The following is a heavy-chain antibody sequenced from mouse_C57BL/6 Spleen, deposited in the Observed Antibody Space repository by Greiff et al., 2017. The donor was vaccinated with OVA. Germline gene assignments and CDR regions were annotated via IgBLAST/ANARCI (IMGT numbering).Heavy chain of an antibody. CDR3: ARSPYYYGSSYGYFDV. Sequence: VQLQQPGAELVKPGASVKMSCKASGYTFTSYWITFFHPRPFPSLYLIGDFYPGSGSTNYNEKFKSKATLTVDTSSSTAYMQLSSLTSEDSAVYYCARSPYYYGSSYGYFDVWGTGTTVTVSS. V-gene: IGHV1-55*01. D-gene: IGHD1-1*01. CDR1: GYTFTSYW. J-gene: IGHJ1*03. CDR2: FYPGSGST.